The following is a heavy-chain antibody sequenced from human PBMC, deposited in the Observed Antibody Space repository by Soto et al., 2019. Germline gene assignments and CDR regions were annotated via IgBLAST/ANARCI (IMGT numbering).Heavy chain of an antibody. D-gene: IGHD6-13*01. CDR2: ISGSGGST. V-gene: IGHV3-23*01. J-gene: IGHJ1*01. Sequence: PGGSLRLSCAASGFTFSSYAMSWVRQAPGKGLEWVSAISGSGGSTYYADSVKGRFTISRDNSKSTLYLQMNSLRAEDTAVYYCAKFWQQRPAEYFQHWGQGTLVTVS. CDR3: AKFWQQRPAEYFQH. CDR1: GFTFSSYA.